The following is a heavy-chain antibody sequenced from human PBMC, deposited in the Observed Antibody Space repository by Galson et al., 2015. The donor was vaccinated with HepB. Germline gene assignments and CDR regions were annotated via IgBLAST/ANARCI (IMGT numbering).Heavy chain of an antibody. V-gene: IGHV3-7*01. J-gene: IGHJ3*02. CDR3: VRYYDGDGPLDAFDI. CDR2: IKRDGSEK. CDR1: GFTFGSDW. D-gene: IGHD3-22*01. Sequence: SLRLSCAASGFTFGSDWMSWVRQAPGRGLEWVANIKRDGSEKYYVDSVKGRFTISRDNAKNSLYLQMDSLRVEDTAMYYCVRYYDGDGPLDAFDIWGQGTMVTVSS.